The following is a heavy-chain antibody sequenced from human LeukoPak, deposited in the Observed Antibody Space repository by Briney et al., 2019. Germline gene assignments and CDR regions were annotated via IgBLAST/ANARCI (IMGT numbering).Heavy chain of an antibody. V-gene: IGHV1-18*01. CDR1: GYSFSSYS. Sequence: ASVKVSCKASGYSFSSYSISWVRQAPGQGLEWMGWISAYSGNTNYAQKLQGRVTMTTDTSTSTAYMELRSLRSDDTAVYYCARDTHRTSDAFDIWGQGTMVTVSS. CDR2: ISAYSGNT. CDR3: ARDTHRTSDAFDI. J-gene: IGHJ3*02.